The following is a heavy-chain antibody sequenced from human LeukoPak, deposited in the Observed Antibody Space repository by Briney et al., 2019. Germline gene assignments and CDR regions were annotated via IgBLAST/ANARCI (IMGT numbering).Heavy chain of an antibody. D-gene: IGHD6-13*01. CDR2: ISYDGSNK. CDR1: GFTFSSYA. Sequence: GGSLRLSCAASGFTFSSYAMHWVRQAPGKGLEWVAVISYDGSNKYYADSVKGRFTISRDNSKNTLYLQMNSLRAEDTAVYYCAKDSGYLDYWGQGTLVTVSS. J-gene: IGHJ4*02. V-gene: IGHV3-30-3*01. CDR3: AKDSGYLDY.